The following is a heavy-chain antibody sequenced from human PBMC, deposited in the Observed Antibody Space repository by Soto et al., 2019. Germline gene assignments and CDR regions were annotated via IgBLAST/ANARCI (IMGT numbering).Heavy chain of an antibody. J-gene: IGHJ5*02. D-gene: IGHD2-2*01. Sequence: QDQLVQSGAEVKKPGASVKVSCKASGYTFPSYGISWVRQAPGQGLEWMGWISASNGNTNYAQKLQGRVTMTTDTSTRTAYLELRSLRSDDTAVYYCAIVEAAMTGHWFDPWGQGALVTVSS. CDR1: GYTFPSYG. CDR2: ISASNGNT. CDR3: AIVEAAMTGHWFDP. V-gene: IGHV1-18*01.